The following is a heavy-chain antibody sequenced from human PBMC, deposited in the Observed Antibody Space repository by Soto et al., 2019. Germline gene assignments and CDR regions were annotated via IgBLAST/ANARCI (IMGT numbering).Heavy chain of an antibody. CDR3: ARGAMANFDY. D-gene: IGHD5-18*01. V-gene: IGHV1-69*13. CDR1: GGTFGSHG. Sequence: SVKVSCKASGGTFGSHGIAWVRQAPGQGLEWIGGFIAMLGTPTYAKKVQGRATITADESLTSSYLELRSLRSEDTTVYFCARGAMANFDYWGQGTVVTVSS. CDR2: FIAMLGTP. J-gene: IGHJ4*02.